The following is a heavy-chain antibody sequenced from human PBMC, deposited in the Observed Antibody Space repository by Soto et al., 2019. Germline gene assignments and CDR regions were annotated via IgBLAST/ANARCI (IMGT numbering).Heavy chain of an antibody. D-gene: IGHD2-21*02. CDR3: TRHAVQYCGGDCYLLPYFDL. CDR2: IRSKANNYAT. J-gene: IGHJ2*01. Sequence: HPGGSLRLSCAASGFTFSGSAVHWVRQASGKGLEWVGRIRSKANNYATVYAASVKGRFTISRDDSKNTAYLQMNSLKTEDTAVYYCTRHAVQYCGGDCYLLPYFDLWGRGTLVTVSS. V-gene: IGHV3-73*01. CDR1: GFTFSGSA.